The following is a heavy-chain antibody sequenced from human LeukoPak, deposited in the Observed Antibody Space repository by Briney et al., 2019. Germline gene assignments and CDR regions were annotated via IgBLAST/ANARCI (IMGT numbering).Heavy chain of an antibody. J-gene: IGHJ6*03. CDR3: ARAAARPDYYYYYMDV. CDR1: GGSISSYY. CDR2: IYTSGST. V-gene: IGHV4-4*07. D-gene: IGHD6-6*01. Sequence: PSETLSLTCTVSGGSISSYYWSWIRQPAGKGLEWIGRIYTSGSTNYNPSLKSRVTMSVDTSKNQFSLKLSSVTAADTAVYYCARAAARPDYYYYYMDVWGKGTTVTVSS.